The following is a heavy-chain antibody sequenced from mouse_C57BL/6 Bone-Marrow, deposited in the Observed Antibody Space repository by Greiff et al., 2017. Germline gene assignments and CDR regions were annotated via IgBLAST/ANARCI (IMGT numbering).Heavy chain of an antibody. J-gene: IGHJ2*01. Sequence: QVQLQQSGAELARPGASVKMSCKASGYTFTSYTMHWVKQRPGQGLEWIGYINPSSGYNKYNQKFKDKATLTADKSSSTAYMQLSSLTSEDSAVYYCARETVVYFDYWGQGTTLTVSS. V-gene: IGHV1-4*01. CDR3: ARETVVYFDY. CDR2: INPSSGYN. D-gene: IGHD1-1*01. CDR1: GYTFTSYT.